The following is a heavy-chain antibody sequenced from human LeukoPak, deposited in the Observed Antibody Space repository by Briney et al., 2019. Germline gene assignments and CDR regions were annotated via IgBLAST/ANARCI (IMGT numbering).Heavy chain of an antibody. CDR1: GFTVSTSG. Sequence: GGSLRLSCAASGFTVSTSGMHWVRQAPGKGLEWVADIWANGNDKYYADSAKGRFTVSRDNSNNMAYLHMSNLRAEDTAVYYCARDSAYCRFDHWGQGTLVTVSS. V-gene: IGHV3-33*01. CDR2: IWANGNDK. CDR3: ARDSAYCRFDH. D-gene: IGHD3-22*01. J-gene: IGHJ4*02.